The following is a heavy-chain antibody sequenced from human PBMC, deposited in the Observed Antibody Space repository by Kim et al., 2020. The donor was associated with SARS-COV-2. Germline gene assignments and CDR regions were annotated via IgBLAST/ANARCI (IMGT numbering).Heavy chain of an antibody. D-gene: IGHD2-8*01. V-gene: IGHV4-39*01. CDR1: GGSISSSSYY. J-gene: IGHJ4*02. CDR2: IYYSGST. CDR3: ASQIGSMDY. Sequence: SETLYLTCTVSGGSISSSSYYWGWIRQPPGKGLEWIGSIYYSGSTYYNPSLKSRVTISVDTSKNQFSLKLSLVTAADTAVYYGASQIGSMDYLSQGTLVT.